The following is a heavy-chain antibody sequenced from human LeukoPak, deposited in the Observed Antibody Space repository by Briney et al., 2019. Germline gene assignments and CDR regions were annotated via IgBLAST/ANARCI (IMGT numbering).Heavy chain of an antibody. D-gene: IGHD3-16*01. J-gene: IGHJ4*02. Sequence: GGSLRRSCAASGFTFSSYAMSWVRQAPGKGLEWVSTIRMTGGSTYYADSVKGRFTISGDNSKNTLHLQMNSLRAEDTAVYYCAKGGGITRPYFDYWGQGTLVTVSS. CDR1: GFTFSSYA. V-gene: IGHV3-23*01. CDR3: AKGGGITRPYFDY. CDR2: IRMTGGST.